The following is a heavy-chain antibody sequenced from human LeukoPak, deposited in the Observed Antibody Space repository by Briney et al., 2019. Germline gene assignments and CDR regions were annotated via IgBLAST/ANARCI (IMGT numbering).Heavy chain of an antibody. V-gene: IGHV3-30*18. CDR3: AKDATAVPGTVYMDV. D-gene: IGHD2-2*01. Sequence: GGSLRLSCAASGFTFSTYGMHWVRQAPGKGLEWVAVISYDGSTKYYADSVKGRFTISRDNSKTTLYVQMNSLRAEDTAVYYCAKDATAVPGTVYMDVWGKGTTVTISS. CDR1: GFTFSTYG. CDR2: ISYDGSTK. J-gene: IGHJ6*03.